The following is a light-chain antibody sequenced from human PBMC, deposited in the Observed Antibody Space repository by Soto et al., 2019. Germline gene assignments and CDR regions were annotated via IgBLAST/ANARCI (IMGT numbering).Light chain of an antibody. Sequence: QSVLTQPASVSGYLGQSITISCTGTSSDVGGYNYVSWYQHHPGRAPKLLIYEVNIRPSGVSSHFSGSKSGNTASLTIAGLQAEDEADYYCSSYTDTSTFVFGTGTKVT. CDR1: SSDVGGYNY. V-gene: IGLV2-14*01. CDR3: SSYTDTSTFV. J-gene: IGLJ1*01. CDR2: EVN.